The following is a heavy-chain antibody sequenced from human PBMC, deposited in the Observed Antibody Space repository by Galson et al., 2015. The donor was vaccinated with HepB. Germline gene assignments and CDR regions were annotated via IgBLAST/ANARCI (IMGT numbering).Heavy chain of an antibody. Sequence: SVKVSCKASGGTFSSYAISWVRQAPGQGLEWMGGIIPIVHIAKYAQKFHGRVTITADKSTSTAYMELSSLRSEDTAVYYCARAEGIFGEVHYYYYYMDVWGKGTTVTVSS. V-gene: IGHV1-69*10. CDR3: ARAEGIFGEVHYYYYYMDV. CDR2: IIPIVHIA. J-gene: IGHJ6*03. D-gene: IGHD3-3*01. CDR1: GGTFSSYA.